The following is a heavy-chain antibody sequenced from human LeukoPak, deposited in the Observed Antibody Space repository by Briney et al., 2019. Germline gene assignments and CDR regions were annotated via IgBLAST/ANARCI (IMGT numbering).Heavy chain of an antibody. CDR3: ARSPYYCSGGACYHHYYGMDV. CDR2: LNPGSGGT. J-gene: IGHJ6*02. V-gene: IGHV1-2*02. CDR1: GYTFTGRY. D-gene: IGHD2-15*01. Sequence: GASVTVSCKASGYTFTGRYMHWVRQAPGQGLEWLGWLNPGSGGTNYAQKFQDRVTMTRDTSFSTAYMVLNSLRSDDTAVYYCARSPYYCSGGACYHHYYGMDVWGQGTAVIVSS.